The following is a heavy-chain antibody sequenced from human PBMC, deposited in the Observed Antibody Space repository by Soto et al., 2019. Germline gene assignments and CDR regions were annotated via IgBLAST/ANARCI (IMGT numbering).Heavy chain of an antibody. Sequence: GQSLKISCKGSGYSFTSYWIGWVRQMPGKGLEWMGIIYPGDSDTRYSPSFQGQVTISADKSISTAYLQWSSLKASDTAMYYCARQSGWERPRTAFDIWGQGTMVTVSS. CDR1: GYSFTSYW. CDR2: IYPGDSDT. D-gene: IGHD1-26*01. V-gene: IGHV5-51*01. CDR3: ARQSGWERPRTAFDI. J-gene: IGHJ3*02.